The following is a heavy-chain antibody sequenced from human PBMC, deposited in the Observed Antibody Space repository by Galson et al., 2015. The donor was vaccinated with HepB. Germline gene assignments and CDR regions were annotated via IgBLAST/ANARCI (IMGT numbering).Heavy chain of an antibody. CDR2: INHSGST. J-gene: IGHJ3*02. D-gene: IGHD3-3*01. CDR3: ARGHLPYNFWSGYYNSGAFDI. Sequence: ETLSLTCAVYGGSFSGYYWSWIRQPPGNGLEWIGEINHSGSTNYNPSLKSRVTISVDTSKNQFSLKLSSVTAADTAVYYCARGHLPYNFWSGYYNSGAFDIWGQGTMVTVSS. CDR1: GGSFSGYY. V-gene: IGHV4-34*01.